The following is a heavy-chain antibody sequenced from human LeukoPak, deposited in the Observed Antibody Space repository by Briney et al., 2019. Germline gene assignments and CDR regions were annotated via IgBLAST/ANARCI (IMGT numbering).Heavy chain of an antibody. D-gene: IGHD4-23*01. Sequence: SETLSLTCTVSGGSISSSSYYWGWIRQPPGKGLEWIGSIYYSGSTSYNPSLKSRVTISVDTSKGKFSLKLSSVTAADTAVYYCARNYGGNVFDSWGQGTLVTVSS. V-gene: IGHV4-39*01. CDR1: GGSISSSSYY. J-gene: IGHJ4*02. CDR3: ARNYGGNVFDS. CDR2: IYYSGST.